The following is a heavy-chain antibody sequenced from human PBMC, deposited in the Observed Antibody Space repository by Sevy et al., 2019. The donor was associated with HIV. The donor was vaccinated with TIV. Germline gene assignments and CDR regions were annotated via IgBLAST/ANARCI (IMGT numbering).Heavy chain of an antibody. Sequence: SQTLSLTCAISGDSVSSNSGAWNWIRQSPSRGLEWLGKTYYRSKWHNHYAVSVRSRITIKPDTSKNQFSLQLKSVTPEDTAMYYCAREGDYYDSSGYFDYWGQGTLVTSPQ. CDR1: GDSVSSNSGA. J-gene: IGHJ4*02. CDR3: AREGDYYDSSGYFDY. CDR2: TYYRSKWHN. D-gene: IGHD3-22*01. V-gene: IGHV6-1*01.